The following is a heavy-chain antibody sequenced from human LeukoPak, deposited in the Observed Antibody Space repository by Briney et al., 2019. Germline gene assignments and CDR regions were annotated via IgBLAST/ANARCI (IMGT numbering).Heavy chain of an antibody. V-gene: IGHV4-59*08. J-gene: IGHJ6*02. D-gene: IGHD3-10*01. CDR3: ARGRSLSGMDV. CDR1: DGSINSYY. Sequence: SETLSLTCSVSDGSINSYYWNWIRRPPGKGLEWIGYIYYSGSTYYNPSLKSRVTISVDTSKNQFSLKLSSVTAADTAVYYCARGRSLSGMDVWGQGTTVTVSS. CDR2: IYYSGST.